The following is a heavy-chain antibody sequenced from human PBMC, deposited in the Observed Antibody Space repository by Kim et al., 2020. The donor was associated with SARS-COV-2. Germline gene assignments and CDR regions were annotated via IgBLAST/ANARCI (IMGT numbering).Heavy chain of an antibody. Sequence: SETLSLTCTVSGGSISSSSYYWGWIRQPPGKGLEWIGSIYYSGSTYYNPSLKSRVTISVDTSKNQFSLKLSSVTAADTAVYYCARPFYDILTGYRSNWFDPWGQGTLVTVSS. CDR1: GGSISSSSYY. D-gene: IGHD3-9*01. J-gene: IGHJ5*02. CDR2: IYYSGST. V-gene: IGHV4-39*01. CDR3: ARPFYDILTGYRSNWFDP.